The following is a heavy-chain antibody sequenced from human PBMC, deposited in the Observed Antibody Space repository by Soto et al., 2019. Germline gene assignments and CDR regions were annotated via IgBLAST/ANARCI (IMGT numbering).Heavy chain of an antibody. CDR2: ISSSGSTI. Sequence: HPGGSLRLSCAASGFTFSSYEMNWVRQAPGKGLEWVSYISSSGSTIYYADSVKGRFTISRDNAKNSLYLQMNSLRAEDTAVYYCARDNPSIHGSGSSQLFDPWGQGTLVTVSS. CDR1: GFTFSSYE. V-gene: IGHV3-48*03. D-gene: IGHD3-10*01. CDR3: ARDNPSIHGSGSSQLFDP. J-gene: IGHJ5*02.